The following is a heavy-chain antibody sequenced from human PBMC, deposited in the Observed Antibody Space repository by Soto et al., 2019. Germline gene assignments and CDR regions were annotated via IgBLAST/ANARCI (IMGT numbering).Heavy chain of an antibody. CDR1: GFTFSSYA. D-gene: IGHD3-10*01. V-gene: IGHV3-23*01. Sequence: EVQLLESGGGLVQPGGSLRLSCAASGFTFSSYAMSWVRQAPGKGLEWVSAISGSGGSTYYADSVKGRFTISRDNSKNTLYLQMNSLRAEKTAVYYCATNSLWFGELSVDYWGQGTLVTVSS. CDR2: ISGSGGST. J-gene: IGHJ4*02. CDR3: ATNSLWFGELSVDY.